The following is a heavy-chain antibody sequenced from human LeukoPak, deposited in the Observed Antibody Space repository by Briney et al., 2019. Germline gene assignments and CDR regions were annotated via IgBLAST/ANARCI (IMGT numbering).Heavy chain of an antibody. CDR2: INHSGST. CDR1: GGSFSGYY. J-gene: IGHJ4*02. D-gene: IGHD1-1*01. Sequence: SETLSLTCAVYGGSFSGYYWSWIRQPRGKGLEWIGEINHSGSTNYNPSLKSRVTISVDTSKNQFSLRLSSVTAADTAVYYCARGPHIPGGTTSYYFDYWGQGTLVTVSS. CDR3: ARGPHIPGGTTSYYFDY. V-gene: IGHV4-34*01.